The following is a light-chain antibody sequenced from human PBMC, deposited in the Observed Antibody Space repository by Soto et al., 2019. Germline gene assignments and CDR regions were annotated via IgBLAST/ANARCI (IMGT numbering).Light chain of an antibody. J-gene: IGLJ2*01. Sequence: HSVLTQPPSVSGAPGQRLTTSCTGSSSNIGAVYDVHWYQQLPGTAPKLLIYGNSNRPSGVPDRFSGSTSGTSASLAITGLQAEDEADYYCQSYDSSLSGVVFGGGTKLTVL. V-gene: IGLV1-40*01. CDR1: SSNIGAVYD. CDR3: QSYDSSLSGVV. CDR2: GNS.